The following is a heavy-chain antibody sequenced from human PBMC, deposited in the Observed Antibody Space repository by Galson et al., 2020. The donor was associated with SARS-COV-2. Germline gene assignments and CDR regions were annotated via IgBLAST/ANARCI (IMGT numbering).Heavy chain of an antibody. Sequence: GSLSLTCTVSGYSIGSGYYWGWIRQPPGKGLEWIGSIYRIGSTSYNPSLKSRVTISVDTPKNHFSLRLSSVTAADTAVYFCARGSAHYYDTSGPWFFELWGLGTLVSVS. D-gene: IGHD3-22*01. CDR2: IYRIGST. CDR3: ARGSAHYYDTSGPWFFEL. CDR1: GYSIGSGYY. V-gene: IGHV4-38-2*02. J-gene: IGHJ2*01.